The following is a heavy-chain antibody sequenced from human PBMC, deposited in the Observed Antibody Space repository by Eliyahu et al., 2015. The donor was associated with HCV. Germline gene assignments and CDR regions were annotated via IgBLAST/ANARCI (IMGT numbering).Heavy chain of an antibody. D-gene: IGHD6-6*01. CDR3: AREYSSSMNYYYYYGMDV. CDR1: GFTFSXXX. CDR2: ISSSSSYI. J-gene: IGHJ6*02. V-gene: IGHV3-21*01. Sequence: EVQLVESGGGLVKPGGSLRLSCAASGFTFSXXXMNWVRQAPGKGLEWVSSISSSSSYIYYADSVKGRFTISRDNAKNSLYLQMNSLRAEDTAVYYCAREYSSSMNYYYYYGMDVWGQGTTVTVSS.